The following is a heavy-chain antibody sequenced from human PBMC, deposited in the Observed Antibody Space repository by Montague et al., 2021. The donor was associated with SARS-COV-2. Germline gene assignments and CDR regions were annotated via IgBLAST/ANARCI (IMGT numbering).Heavy chain of an antibody. CDR1: GGSFSDYY. CDR2: INHRGTS. Sequence: SESLSLTCAVYGGSFSDYYWSWIRQPPGKGLEWIGEINHRGTSNYNPSLKSRVSISVDTSKNQFSLYLGSVTAGDTAVYYCARGRQHFNMIVVVMTGGEYYFDYWGQGTLVTVSS. CDR3: ARGRQHFNMIVVVMTGGEYYFDY. D-gene: IGHD3-22*01. J-gene: IGHJ4*02. V-gene: IGHV4-34*01.